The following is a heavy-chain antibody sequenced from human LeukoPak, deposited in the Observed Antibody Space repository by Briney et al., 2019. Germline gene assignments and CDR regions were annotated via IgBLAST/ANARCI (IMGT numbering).Heavy chain of an antibody. J-gene: IGHJ4*02. V-gene: IGHV4-34*01. D-gene: IGHD1-26*01. Sequence: SETLSLTCTVSGGSISSYYWSWIRQPPGKGLEGIGEINHSGSTNYNPSLKSRVTISVDTSKNQFSLKLSSVTAADTAVYYCARAVYVGSSYYFDYWGQGTLVTVSS. CDR3: ARAVYVGSSYYFDY. CDR1: GGSISSYY. CDR2: INHSGST.